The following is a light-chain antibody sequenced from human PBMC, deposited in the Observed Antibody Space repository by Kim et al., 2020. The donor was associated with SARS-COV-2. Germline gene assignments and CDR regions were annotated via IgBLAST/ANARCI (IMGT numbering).Light chain of an antibody. CDR3: QQYYSTPWT. J-gene: IGKJ1*01. CDR2: RAS. CDR1: QSVLYNSNNKNY. V-gene: IGKV4-1*01. Sequence: ATISCKSSQSVLYNSNNKNYLAWYQQKPGQPPKLLIYRASTRESGVPDRFSGSGSGTDFTLTISSLQAEDVAVYYCQQYYSTPWTFGQGTKVEIK.